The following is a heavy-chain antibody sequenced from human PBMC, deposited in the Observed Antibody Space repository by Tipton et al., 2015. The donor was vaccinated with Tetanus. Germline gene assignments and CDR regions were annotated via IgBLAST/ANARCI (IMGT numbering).Heavy chain of an antibody. CDR3: AREERWELITAGYYYYYYGMDV. D-gene: IGHD1-26*01. CDR1: GFTFSSYS. Sequence: SLRLSCAASGFTFSSYSMNWVRQAPGKGLEWVSYISSSSSTIYYADSVKGRFTISRDNAKNSLYLQMNSLRDEDTAVYYCAREERWELITAGYYYYYYGMDVWGQGTTVTVSS. CDR2: ISSSSSTI. V-gene: IGHV3-48*02. J-gene: IGHJ6*02.